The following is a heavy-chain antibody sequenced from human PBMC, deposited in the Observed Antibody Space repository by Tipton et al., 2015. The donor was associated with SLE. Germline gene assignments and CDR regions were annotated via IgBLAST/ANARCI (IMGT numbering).Heavy chain of an antibody. CDR1: YGSISGYY. V-gene: IGHV4-59*12. CDR3: ARDHPIMTTVTS. J-gene: IGHJ4*02. Sequence: TLSLTCTVSYGSISGYYWSWIRQPPGKGLEWIGYIYYRGTTNYNPSLKSRVTISIDTSKNQFSLRLSSVTAADTAVYYCARDHPIMTTVTSWGQGTLVTVSS. CDR2: IYYRGTT. D-gene: IGHD4-17*01.